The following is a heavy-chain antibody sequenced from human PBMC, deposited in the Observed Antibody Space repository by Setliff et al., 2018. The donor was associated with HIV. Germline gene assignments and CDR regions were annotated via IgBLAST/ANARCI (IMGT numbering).Heavy chain of an antibody. CDR3: AKGDMVRGVILPFDI. CDR2: IWYDGSDK. Sequence: GGSLCLSCAASGFTFSSYGMHWVRQAPGKGLEWVAVIWYDGSDKYYADSVKGRFTISRDNSKNTLYLQLNSLRVEDTAVYYCAKGDMVRGVILPFDIWGQGTMVTVSS. D-gene: IGHD3-10*01. CDR1: GFTFSSYG. V-gene: IGHV3-33*06. J-gene: IGHJ3*02.